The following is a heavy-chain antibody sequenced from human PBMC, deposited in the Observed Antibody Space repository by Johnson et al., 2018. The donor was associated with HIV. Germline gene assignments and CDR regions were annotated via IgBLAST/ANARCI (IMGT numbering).Heavy chain of an antibody. V-gene: IGHV3-66*01. CDR1: GFSVSSNY. CDR3: AREMAWEDAFDV. CDR2: IYSGDIT. J-gene: IGHJ3*01. D-gene: IGHD5-24*01. Sequence: VQLVESGGGLVQPGGSLRLSCAASGFSVSSNYMSWVRQAPGKGLEWVSVIYSGDITYYADSVKGRFTISRDNAKNSLYLQMNSLRAEDTAVYYCAREMAWEDAFDVWGQGTMVTVSS.